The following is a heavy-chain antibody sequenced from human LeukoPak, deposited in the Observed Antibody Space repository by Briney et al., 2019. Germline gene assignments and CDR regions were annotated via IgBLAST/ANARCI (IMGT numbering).Heavy chain of an antibody. D-gene: IGHD6-13*01. V-gene: IGHV3-30-3*01. CDR3: ARVVYSRSWSYFDY. CDR2: ISYDGSNK. J-gene: IGHJ4*02. CDR1: GFTFSSYA. Sequence: GGSLRLSCAASGFTFSSYAMHWVRQAPGKGLEWVAVISYDGSNKYYADSVKGRFTISRDNSKNTLYLQMNSLRAEDTAVYYCARVVYSRSWSYFDYWGQGTLVTVSS.